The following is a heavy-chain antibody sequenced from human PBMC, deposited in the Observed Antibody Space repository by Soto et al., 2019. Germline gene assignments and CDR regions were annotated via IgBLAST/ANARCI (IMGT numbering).Heavy chain of an antibody. CDR3: ASDSSTTAVTGTRSDY. D-gene: IGHD6-19*01. J-gene: IGHJ4*02. Sequence: EVQLVESGGGLVKPGGSLRLSCAASGFTLSSNSMNWVRQAPGKGLEWVSSISSSSTYIYYADSVKGRFTISRDNAKNSLYLKMNSLRAEDTAVYFCASDSSTTAVTGTRSDYWGQGTLVTVSS. V-gene: IGHV3-21*01. CDR2: ISSSSTYI. CDR1: GFTLSSNS.